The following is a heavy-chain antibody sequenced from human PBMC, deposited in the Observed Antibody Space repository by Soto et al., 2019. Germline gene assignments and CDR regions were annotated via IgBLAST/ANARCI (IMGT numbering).Heavy chain of an antibody. CDR2: IYYSGST. CDR1: GGSISSGDYY. Sequence: QVQLQESGPGLVKPSQTLSLTCTVSGGSISSGDYYWSWIRQPPGKGLERIGYIYYSGSTYYNPYLKSRVTISLDTSKNQFSLKLSFVTAADTAVYYCARDQTGDWYFDLWGRGTLVTVSS. D-gene: IGHD7-27*01. V-gene: IGHV4-30-4*08. CDR3: ARDQTGDWYFDL. J-gene: IGHJ2*01.